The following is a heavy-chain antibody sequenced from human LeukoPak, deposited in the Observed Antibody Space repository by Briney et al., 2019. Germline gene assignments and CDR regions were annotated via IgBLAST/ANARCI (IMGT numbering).Heavy chain of an antibody. Sequence: GRSLRLSCAASGFTFDDYAMHWVRHAPGKGLEWVSGISWNSGSIGYADSVKGRFTISRDNAKNSLYLQMNSLRAEDTALYYCAKAIVPAAMGAWFDPWGQGTLVTVSS. CDR1: GFTFDDYA. J-gene: IGHJ5*02. V-gene: IGHV3-9*01. CDR3: AKAIVPAAMGAWFDP. D-gene: IGHD2-2*01. CDR2: ISWNSGSI.